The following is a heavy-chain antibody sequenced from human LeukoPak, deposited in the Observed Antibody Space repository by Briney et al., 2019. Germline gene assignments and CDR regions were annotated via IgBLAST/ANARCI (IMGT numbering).Heavy chain of an antibody. CDR1: GFTFSDYY. J-gene: IGHJ6*03. Sequence: AGGSLRLSCAASGFTFSDYYMSWIRQAPGKGLEWVSYISSSGSTTYYADSVKGRFTISRDNAKNSLYLQMNSLRAEDTAVYYCARVKDNYYYYMDVWGKGTTVTVSS. V-gene: IGHV3-11*04. D-gene: IGHD2-15*01. CDR3: ARVKDNYYYYMDV. CDR2: ISSSGSTT.